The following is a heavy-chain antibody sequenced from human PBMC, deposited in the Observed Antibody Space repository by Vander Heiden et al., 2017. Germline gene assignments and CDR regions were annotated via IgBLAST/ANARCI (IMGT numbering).Heavy chain of an antibody. Sequence: EVQLVESGGGLVQPGGSLSLSCAASGFTFSSHTMNWVRQVPGKGLEWVSYISSSSSTIYYADSVKGRFTISRDNAKNSLYLQMNSLRDEDTAVYYCARLDGKYYYDSSGYYSLDYWGQGTLVTVSS. CDR1: GFTFSSHT. D-gene: IGHD3-22*01. CDR2: ISSSSSTI. CDR3: ARLDGKYYYDSSGYYSLDY. J-gene: IGHJ4*02. V-gene: IGHV3-48*02.